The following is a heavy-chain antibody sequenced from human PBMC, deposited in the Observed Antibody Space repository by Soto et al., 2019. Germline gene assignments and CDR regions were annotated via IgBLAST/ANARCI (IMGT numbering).Heavy chain of an antibody. CDR1: GYTFTSYY. CDR2: INPSGGST. V-gene: IGHV1-46*01. Sequence: GASVKVSCKASGYTFTSYYMHWVRQAPGQGLEWMGIINPSGGSTSYAQKFQGRVTMTRDTSTSTVYMELSSLRSEDTAVYYCARDGSSSWYGARRFDYWGQGTLVTVSS. D-gene: IGHD6-13*01. CDR3: ARDGSSSWYGARRFDY. J-gene: IGHJ4*02.